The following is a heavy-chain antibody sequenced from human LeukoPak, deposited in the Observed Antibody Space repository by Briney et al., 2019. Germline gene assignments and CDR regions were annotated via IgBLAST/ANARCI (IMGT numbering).Heavy chain of an antibody. V-gene: IGHV3-23*01. D-gene: IGHD3-22*01. CDR3: ARGRDRQDAFDI. J-gene: IGHJ3*02. Sequence: GGSLRLSCAASGFTFSNYAMGWVRQAPGKGLEWVSCISATSGSTYYADSVKGRFTISRDNSKNTLFLQMNSLRAEDMAVYYCARGRDRQDAFDIWGQGTMVTVSS. CDR2: ISATSGST. CDR1: GFTFSNYA.